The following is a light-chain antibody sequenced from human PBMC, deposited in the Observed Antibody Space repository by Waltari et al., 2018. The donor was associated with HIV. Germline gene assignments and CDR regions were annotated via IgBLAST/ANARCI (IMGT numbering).Light chain of an antibody. V-gene: IGLV2-14*03. J-gene: IGLJ3*02. CDR2: SVS. CDR1: RGDIGDYHY. Sequence: QSALTQPASVSGSLGQSITISCTGTRGDIGDYHYVSWYQQNPGKVPKVLIFSVSNRPSGVSSRFSGCKAGNTASLTLTGLQAEDEADYYCSSYTSDNTGVCGGGTKLTVL. CDR3: SSYTSDNTGV.